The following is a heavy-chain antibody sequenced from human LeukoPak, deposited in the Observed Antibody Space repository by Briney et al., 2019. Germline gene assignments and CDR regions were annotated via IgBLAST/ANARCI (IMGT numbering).Heavy chain of an antibody. Sequence: GGSLTLSCAASGFTFSSYWMHWVRHAPGRGRVGVSRINSDWRSTSYADSVKGRFPISRDNAKNTLYLQMNSLRAKDTAVNYCARVRVATGGFYNSGEGNPVTASS. CDR1: GFTFSSYW. J-gene: IGHJ4*02. CDR2: INSDWRST. V-gene: IGHV3-74*01. D-gene: IGHD5-12*01. CDR3: ARVRVATGGFYN.